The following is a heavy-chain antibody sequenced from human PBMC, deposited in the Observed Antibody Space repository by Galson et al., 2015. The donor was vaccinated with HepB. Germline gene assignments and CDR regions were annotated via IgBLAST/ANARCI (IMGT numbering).Heavy chain of an antibody. CDR3: ARVAASDYGDHAHVDD. Sequence: SLRLSCAASGFTFSDYYMSWIRQAPGKGLEWVSYISSSAIYTNYADSVKGRFTIYRDNAKNSLHIHMNSLRAEDTAVYYCARVAASDYGDHAHVDDWGQGTLVTVSS. D-gene: IGHD4-17*01. CDR1: GFTFSDYY. J-gene: IGHJ4*02. V-gene: IGHV3-11*06. CDR2: ISSSAIYT.